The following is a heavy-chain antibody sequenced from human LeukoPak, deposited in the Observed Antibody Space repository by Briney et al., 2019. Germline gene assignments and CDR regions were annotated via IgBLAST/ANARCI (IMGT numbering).Heavy chain of an antibody. D-gene: IGHD6-13*01. CDR3: VKEIAAAGSYYFDY. Sequence: GGSLRLSCSASGFTFSSYAMHWVRQAPGKGLEYVSAISSNGGSTYYADSVKGGFTISRDNSKNTLYLQMSSLRAEDTAVYYCVKEIAAAGSYYFDYWGQGTLVTVSS. CDR2: ISSNGGST. J-gene: IGHJ4*02. V-gene: IGHV3-64D*06. CDR1: GFTFSSYA.